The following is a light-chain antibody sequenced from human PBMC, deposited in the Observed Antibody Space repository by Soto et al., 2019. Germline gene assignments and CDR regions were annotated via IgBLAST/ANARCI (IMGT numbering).Light chain of an antibody. Sequence: EIVLTQSPGTLALSPGERATLSCRASQSVSSSYLAWYQHKPGRAPRLLIDGTSSRATGIPDRFSGSWSGTDFTLTISRLEPEDLAVYYCQQYGSLVTFGQGTKVDIK. J-gene: IGKJ1*01. CDR2: GTS. CDR3: QQYGSLVT. CDR1: QSVSSSY. V-gene: IGKV3-20*01.